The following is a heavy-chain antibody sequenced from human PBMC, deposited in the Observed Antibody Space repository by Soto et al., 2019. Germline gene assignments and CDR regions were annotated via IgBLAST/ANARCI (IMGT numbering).Heavy chain of an antibody. V-gene: IGHV3-48*02. CDR3: ARDLGGSGSYYSLWYYYGMDV. CDR2: ISSSSSTI. D-gene: IGHD3-10*01. Sequence: GGSLRLSCAASGFTFSSYSMNWVRQAPGKGLEWVSYISSSSSTIYYADSVKGRFTISRDNAKNSLYLQMNSLRDEDTAVYYCARDLGGSGSYYSLWYYYGMDVWGQGTTVTVSS. CDR1: GFTFSSYS. J-gene: IGHJ6*02.